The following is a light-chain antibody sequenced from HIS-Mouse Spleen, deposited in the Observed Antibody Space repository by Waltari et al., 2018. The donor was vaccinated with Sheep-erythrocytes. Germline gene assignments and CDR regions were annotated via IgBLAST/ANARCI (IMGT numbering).Light chain of an antibody. Sequence: EIVLTLSPATLSLSPGDRANLSCRASQSVSSYLAWYQQKPGQAPRLLIYDASNRATGIPARFSGSGSGTDFTLTISSLEPEDFAVYYCQQRSNWPLTFGGGTKVEIK. V-gene: IGKV3-11*01. CDR2: DAS. J-gene: IGKJ4*01. CDR3: QQRSNWPLT. CDR1: QSVSSY.